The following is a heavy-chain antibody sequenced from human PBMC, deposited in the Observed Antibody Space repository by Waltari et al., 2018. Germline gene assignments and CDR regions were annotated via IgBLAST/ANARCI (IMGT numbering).Heavy chain of an antibody. CDR2: ISFDGGDK. Sequence: QVQLVESGGGVVQPGRSLRLSCAASGFTFSSHAMHWVRQAPGKGLEWVAVISFDGGDKHYTDSVKGRFTISRDTSKNMLYLQMSSLRAEDTAVYYRARDYYFDTSGYLDSWGQGTLVTVSS. V-gene: IGHV3-30*10. CDR1: GFTFSSHA. CDR3: ARDYYFDTSGYLDS. D-gene: IGHD3-22*01. J-gene: IGHJ4*02.